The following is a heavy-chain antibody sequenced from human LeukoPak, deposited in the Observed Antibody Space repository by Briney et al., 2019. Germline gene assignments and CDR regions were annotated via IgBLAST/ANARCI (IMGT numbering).Heavy chain of an antibody. D-gene: IGHD3-9*01. CDR1: GFTFSSYA. Sequence: GGSLRLSCAASGFTFSSYAMSWVRQAPGKGLEWVSAISGSGGSTYYADSVKGRFTISRDNAKNSLYLQMNSLRAEDTAVYYCARDQGYFDWSSGDWGQGTLVTVSS. V-gene: IGHV3-23*01. CDR3: ARDQGYFDWSSGD. J-gene: IGHJ4*02. CDR2: ISGSGGST.